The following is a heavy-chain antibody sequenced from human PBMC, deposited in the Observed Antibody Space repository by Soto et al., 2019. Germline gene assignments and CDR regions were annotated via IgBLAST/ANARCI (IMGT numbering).Heavy chain of an antibody. CDR1: GFTFSSYA. Sequence: EVQLLESGGGLVQPGGSLRLSCAASGFTFSSYAMSWVRQAPGKGLEWVSAISGSGGTTYYADSVKGRFTISRDNSKNTLYLQTNSLRAEDTAVYYCATFSRSSYYDSSGYHWGQGTLVTVSS. D-gene: IGHD3-22*01. CDR3: ATFSRSSYYDSSGYH. CDR2: ISGSGGTT. V-gene: IGHV3-23*01. J-gene: IGHJ4*02.